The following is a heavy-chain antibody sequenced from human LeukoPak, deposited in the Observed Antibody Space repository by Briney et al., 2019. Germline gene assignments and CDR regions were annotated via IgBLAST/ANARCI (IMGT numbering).Heavy chain of an antibody. J-gene: IGHJ4*02. CDR2: IYYSGST. CDR3: ARDRGGMVDY. CDR1: GGSVSSGSYY. D-gene: IGHD3-10*01. Sequence: SETLSLTCTVSGGSVSSGSYYWSWIRQPPGKGLEWIGYIYYSGSTNYNPSLKSRVTISVDTSKNQFSLKLSSVTAADTAVYYCARDRGGMVDYWGQGTLVTVSS. V-gene: IGHV4-61*01.